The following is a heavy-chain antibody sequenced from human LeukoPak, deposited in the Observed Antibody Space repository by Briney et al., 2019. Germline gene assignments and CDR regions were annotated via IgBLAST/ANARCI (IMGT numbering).Heavy chain of an antibody. D-gene: IGHD3-22*01. V-gene: IGHV5-51*01. CDR3: ARLSSYYGSSGYLEDDAFDI. J-gene: IGHJ3*02. CDR2: IYPGDSDT. Sequence: GECLKISCKGSGYSFTSYWIGWVRQMPGKGLEWMGIIYPGDSDTRYSPSFQGQVTISADKSISTAYLQWSSLKASDTAMYYCARLSSYYGSSGYLEDDAFDIWGQGTMVTVSS. CDR1: GYSFTSYW.